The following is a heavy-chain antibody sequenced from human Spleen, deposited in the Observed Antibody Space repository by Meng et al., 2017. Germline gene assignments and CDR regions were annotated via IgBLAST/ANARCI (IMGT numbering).Heavy chain of an antibody. CDR3: ARAAFRPGIAAAGTGSFDP. CDR2: IYHSGST. V-gene: IGHV4-4*02. Sequence: HRQASGPGLVKPSGTLSLTCAVSGGSISSSNWWRWVRQPPGKGLEWIGEIYHSGSTNYNPSLKSRVTISVDKSKNQFSLKLNSVTAADTAVYYCARAAFRPGIAAAGTGSFDPWGQGTLVTASS. D-gene: IGHD6-13*01. J-gene: IGHJ5*02. CDR1: GGSISSSNW.